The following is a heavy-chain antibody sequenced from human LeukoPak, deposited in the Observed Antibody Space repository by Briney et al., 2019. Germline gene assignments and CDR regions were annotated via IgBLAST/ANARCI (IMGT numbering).Heavy chain of an antibody. Sequence: QPGGSLRLSCAASGFTFSSYAMSWVRQAPGKGLEWVSPISGSGGSTYYADSVKGRFTISRDNSKNTLYLQMNSLRAEDTAVYYCAKDIVVAYPYYYGMDVWGQGTTVTVSS. CDR1: GFTFSSYA. J-gene: IGHJ6*02. CDR2: ISGSGGST. V-gene: IGHV3-23*01. D-gene: IGHD2-2*01. CDR3: AKDIVVAYPYYYGMDV.